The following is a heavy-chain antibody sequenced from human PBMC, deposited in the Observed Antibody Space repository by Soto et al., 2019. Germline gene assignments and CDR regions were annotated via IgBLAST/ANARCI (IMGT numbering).Heavy chain of an antibody. CDR2: ILPIFGPA. D-gene: IGHD3-22*01. V-gene: IGHV1-69*12. CDR3: ARYHYYESSGYSSRGTYFDL. Sequence: QVQLVQSGAEVKKPGSSVKVSCKASGGTFSSYAISWVRQAPGQGLEWMGGILPIFGPANYAQKFQGRVTITADESTSTAYMELSSRRSEDTAVYYCARYHYYESSGYSSRGTYFDLWGRGTLVTVSS. CDR1: GGTFSSYA. J-gene: IGHJ2*01.